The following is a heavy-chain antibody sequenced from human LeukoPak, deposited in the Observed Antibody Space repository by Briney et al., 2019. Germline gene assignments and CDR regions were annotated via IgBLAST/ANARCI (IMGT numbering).Heavy chain of an antibody. CDR3: AKDFFDLAYCGGDCPSLGMDV. D-gene: IGHD2-21*02. Sequence: PGGSLRLSCAASGFTFSSYDMSWVRQAPGKGLEWVSAISGSGGSTYYADSVKGRFTISRDNSKNTLYLQMNSLRAEDTAVYYCAKDFFDLAYCGGDCPSLGMDVWGQGTTVTVSS. J-gene: IGHJ6*02. V-gene: IGHV3-23*01. CDR1: GFTFSSYD. CDR2: ISGSGGST.